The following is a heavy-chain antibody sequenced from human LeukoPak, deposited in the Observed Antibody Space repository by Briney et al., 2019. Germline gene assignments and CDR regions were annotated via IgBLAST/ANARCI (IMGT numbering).Heavy chain of an antibody. V-gene: IGHV4-30-4*08. CDR1: GGSISSGDYY. D-gene: IGHD2-2*01. Sequence: KPSETLSLTCTVSGGSISSGDYYWSWIRQPPGKGLEWIGYIYYSGSTYYNPSLKSRVTISVDTSKNQFSLKLSSVTAADTAVYYCARAVVPAAIHEYYFDYWGQGTLVTVSS. CDR3: ARAVVPAAIHEYYFDY. CDR2: IYYSGST. J-gene: IGHJ4*02.